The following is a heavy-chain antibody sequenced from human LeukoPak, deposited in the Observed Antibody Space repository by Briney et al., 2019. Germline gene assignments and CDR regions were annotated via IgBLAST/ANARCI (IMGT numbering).Heavy chain of an antibody. Sequence: SETLSLTCTVSNVSISSGSHYWNWIRQPAGKGLEWIGYIYYSGSTYYNPSLKSRVTISVDTSKNQFSLKLSSVTAADTAVYYCAIGNFLDNSIGIYWGQGTLVTVSS. CDR3: AIGNFLDNSIGIY. V-gene: IGHV4-30-4*08. J-gene: IGHJ4*02. CDR2: IYYSGST. D-gene: IGHD1-20*01. CDR1: NVSISSGSHY.